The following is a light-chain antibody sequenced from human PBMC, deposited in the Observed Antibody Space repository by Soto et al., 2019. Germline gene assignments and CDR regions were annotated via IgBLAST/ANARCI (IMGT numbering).Light chain of an antibody. V-gene: IGKV1-39*01. CDR2: AAS. CDR3: QQSYSTLSIP. Sequence: EIQMTQSPSSLSASVGDRVTITCRASQSISSYLNWYQQKPGKAPKLLIYAASSLQSGVPSRFSGSGSGTDFTLTISSLQPEDFATYYCQQSYSTLSIPFGQRTRPE. CDR1: QSISSY. J-gene: IGKJ5*01.